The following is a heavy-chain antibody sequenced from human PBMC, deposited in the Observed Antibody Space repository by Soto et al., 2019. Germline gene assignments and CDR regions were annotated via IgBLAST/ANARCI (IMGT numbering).Heavy chain of an antibody. Sequence: ASVKVSFKASGYTFTSYGISWVRQAPGQGLEWMGWISAYNGNTNYAQKLQGRVTMTTDTSTSTAYMELRSLRSDDTAVYYCARGVHDCSSTSCYMDYWGQGTLVTVSS. D-gene: IGHD2-2*02. J-gene: IGHJ4*02. V-gene: IGHV1-18*01. CDR3: ARGVHDCSSTSCYMDY. CDR1: GYTFTSYG. CDR2: ISAYNGNT.